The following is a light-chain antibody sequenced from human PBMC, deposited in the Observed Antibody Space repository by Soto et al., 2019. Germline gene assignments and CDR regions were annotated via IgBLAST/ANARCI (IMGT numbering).Light chain of an antibody. CDR1: QSISSY. J-gene: IGKJ2*01. V-gene: IGKV3-11*01. Sequence: EIGLTQSPATLSLSPGEGATLSCRASQSISSYLAWYQQKPGQAPRLLIYGASNRATGIPARFSGSGSGTDFTLTISSLEPEDFAVYYCQQRSNWPPTFGQGTKLEIK. CDR2: GAS. CDR3: QQRSNWPPT.